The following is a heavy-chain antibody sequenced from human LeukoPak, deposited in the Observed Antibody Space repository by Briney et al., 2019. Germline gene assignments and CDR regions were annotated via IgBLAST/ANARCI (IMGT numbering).Heavy chain of an antibody. V-gene: IGHV4-39*01. CDR2: IYYSGST. Sequence: SETLSLTCTVSGGSISSSSYYWGWIRQPPGKGLEWIGSIYYSGSTYNPSLKSRVTISVDTSKNQFSLKLSSVTAADTAVYYCARVLDYDFWSGYPAPNWFDPWGQGTLVTVSS. D-gene: IGHD3-3*01. CDR3: ARVLDYDFWSGYPAPNWFDP. J-gene: IGHJ5*02. CDR1: GGSISSSSYY.